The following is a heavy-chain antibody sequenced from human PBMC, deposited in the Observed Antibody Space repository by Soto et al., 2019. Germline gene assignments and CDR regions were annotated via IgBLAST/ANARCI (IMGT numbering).Heavy chain of an antibody. V-gene: IGHV3-30*18. J-gene: IGHJ6*02. D-gene: IGHD1-26*01. CDR2: ISYDGSNK. Sequence: QVQLVESGGGVVQPGRSLRLSCAASGFTFSSYGMHWVRQAPGKGLEWVAVISYDGSNKYYADSVKGRFTISRDNSKNTLYLQMNSLGAEDTAVYYCAKDMVGATTDSYYYYYYGMDVWGQGTTVTVSS. CDR3: AKDMVGATTDSYYYYYYGMDV. CDR1: GFTFSSYG.